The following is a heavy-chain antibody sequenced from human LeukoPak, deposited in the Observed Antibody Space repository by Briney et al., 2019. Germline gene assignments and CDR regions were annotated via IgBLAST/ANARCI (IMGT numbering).Heavy chain of an antibody. D-gene: IGHD6-13*01. CDR2: IIPIFGTA. CDR1: GGTFSSYA. V-gene: IGHV1-69*05. CDR3: ARVSPVDIAAAGPFDY. Sequence: SVKVSCKASGGTFSSYAISWVRQAPGQGLEWMGGIIPIFGTANYAQKFQGRVTITTDESTRTAYMELSSLRSEDTAVYYCARVSPVDIAAAGPFDYWGQGTLVTVSS. J-gene: IGHJ4*02.